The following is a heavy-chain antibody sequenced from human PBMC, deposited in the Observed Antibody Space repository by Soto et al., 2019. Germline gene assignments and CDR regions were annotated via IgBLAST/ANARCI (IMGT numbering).Heavy chain of an antibody. D-gene: IGHD2-8*02. V-gene: IGHV4-39*07. CDR3: ARDKITGLFEY. J-gene: IGHJ4*02. CDR1: GDSISRSSYH. CDR2: INHSGST. Sequence: PSETLSLTCAVSGDSISRSSYHWAWIRQTPGTGLEWIGEINHSGSTNYNPSLKSRVTISVDTSKNQFSLKLTSVTAADTAVYYCARDKITGLFEYWGQGTLVTVSS.